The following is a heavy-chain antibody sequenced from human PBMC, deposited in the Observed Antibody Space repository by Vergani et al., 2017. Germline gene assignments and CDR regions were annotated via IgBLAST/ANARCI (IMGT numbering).Heavy chain of an antibody. J-gene: IGHJ4*02. D-gene: IGHD5-24*01. CDR1: GFTFSSYD. CDR3: AKGISLGEMATID. Sequence: EVQLLESGGGLVQPGGSLRLSCAASGFTFSSYDMSWVRQAPGKGLEWVSAISGSGGSTYYADSVKGRFTISRDNSKNTLYLQMNSLRAEDTAVYYCAKGISLGEMATIDWGQGTLVTVSS. V-gene: IGHV3-23*01. CDR2: ISGSGGST.